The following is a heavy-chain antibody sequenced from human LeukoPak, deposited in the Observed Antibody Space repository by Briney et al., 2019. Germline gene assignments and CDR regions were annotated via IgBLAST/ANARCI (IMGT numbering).Heavy chain of an antibody. CDR1: GFTFSAYN. V-gene: IGHV3-7*01. J-gene: IGHJ4*02. CDR2: IKEDGSEK. D-gene: IGHD2-2*01. Sequence: GGSLRLSCAGSGFTFSAYNMNWVRQAAGRGLEWVANIKEDGSEKYYAESVKGRFTISRDNAKNSLSLQMNSLRGEDTAVYYCAREVGYCSSSSCYEDYWGQGTLVTVSS. CDR3: AREVGYCSSSSCYEDY.